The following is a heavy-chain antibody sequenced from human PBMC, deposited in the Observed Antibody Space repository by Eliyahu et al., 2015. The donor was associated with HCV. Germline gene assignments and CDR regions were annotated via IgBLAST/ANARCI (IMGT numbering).Heavy chain of an antibody. CDR2: IKSKTDGGTT. CDR3: TTVLGVDSSGYYYFPPYYFDY. Sequence: EVQLVESGGGLVKPGGSLRLSCAASGFTFSNAWMXWGRQXPGKGLEWVGRIKSKTDGGTTDYAAPVKGRFTISRDDSKNTLYLQMNSLKTEDTAVYYCTTVLGVDSSGYYYFPPYYFDYWGQGTLVTVSS. CDR1: GFTFSNAW. D-gene: IGHD3-22*01. V-gene: IGHV3-15*01. J-gene: IGHJ4*02.